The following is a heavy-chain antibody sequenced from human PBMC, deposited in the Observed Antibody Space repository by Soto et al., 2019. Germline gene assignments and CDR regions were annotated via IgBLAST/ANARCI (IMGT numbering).Heavy chain of an antibody. CDR2: IIPIFGTA. Sequence: QVQLVQSGAEVKKPGSSVKVSCKASGGTFSSYAISWVRQAPAQGLEWIGGIIPIFGTANYAQKFQGRVTITADKSTSTAYTELSSLRSEDTAVYYCARELAPTRGNWFDPWGQGTLVTVSS. J-gene: IGHJ5*02. CDR1: GGTFSSYA. V-gene: IGHV1-69*06. CDR3: ARELAPTRGNWFDP. D-gene: IGHD6-13*01.